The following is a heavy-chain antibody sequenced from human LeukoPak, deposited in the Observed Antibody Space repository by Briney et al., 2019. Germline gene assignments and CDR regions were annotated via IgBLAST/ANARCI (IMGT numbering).Heavy chain of an antibody. CDR1: GYNFDRYY. V-gene: IGHV1-2*02. CDR3: ARGEGIVGSTGLSY. CDR2: INPNTDDT. D-gene: IGHD1-26*01. J-gene: IGHJ4*02. Sequence: ASVNVSCTASGYNFDRYYIHWVRQAPGQGLEWMAWINPNTDDTHFAQKFQDRVTLSRDNSISTAYLELRSLRYDDTAVHYCARGEGIVGSTGLSYWGQGTLVSVSS.